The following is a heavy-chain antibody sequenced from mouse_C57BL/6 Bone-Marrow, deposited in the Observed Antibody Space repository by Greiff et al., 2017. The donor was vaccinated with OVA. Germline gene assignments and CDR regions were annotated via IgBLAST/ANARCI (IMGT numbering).Heavy chain of an antibody. CDR2: IWSGGST. CDR1: GFSLTSYG. CDR3: ARNLGYYDYTWFAY. J-gene: IGHJ3*01. Sequence: VKVVESGPGLVQPSQSLSITCTVSGFSLTSYGVHWVRQSPGQGLEWLGVIWSGGSTDYNAAFISRLSISKDNSKSQVFFKMNSLQADDTAIYYCARNLGYYDYTWFAYWGQGTLVTVSA. D-gene: IGHD2-4*01. V-gene: IGHV2-2*01.